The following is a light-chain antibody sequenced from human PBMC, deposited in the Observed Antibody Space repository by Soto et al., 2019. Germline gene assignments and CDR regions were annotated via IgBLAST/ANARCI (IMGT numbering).Light chain of an antibody. Sequence: EIVLTQSPATLSFSPGERATLSCRASQSISKYLAWYQQKPGQAPRLLIHDASNRATGIPARFSGSGSGTDFTLTISSLEPEEFAVYYCQQRSNWRGTFGGGTTVEI. V-gene: IGKV3-11*01. J-gene: IGKJ4*01. CDR3: QQRSNWRGT. CDR1: QSISKY. CDR2: DAS.